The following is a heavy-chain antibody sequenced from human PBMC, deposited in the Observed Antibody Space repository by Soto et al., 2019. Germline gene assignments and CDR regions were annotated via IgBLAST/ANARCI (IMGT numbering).Heavy chain of an antibody. CDR3: ARGPDYGDQGGWFDP. Sequence: QAQLVQSGAEVKKPGSSVKVSCKPSRGTFSSYSVNWVRQAPGQGLEWVGGITPLFGTTNYAQKFQGKVTITADASTSTVSMELSSLRSEETAVYYCARGPDYGDQGGWFDPWGQGTLVTVSS. CDR1: RGTFSSYS. CDR2: ITPLFGTT. D-gene: IGHD4-17*01. J-gene: IGHJ5*02. V-gene: IGHV1-69*01.